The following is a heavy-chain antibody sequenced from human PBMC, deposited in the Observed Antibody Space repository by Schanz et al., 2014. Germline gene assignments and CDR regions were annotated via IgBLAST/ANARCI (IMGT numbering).Heavy chain of an antibody. V-gene: IGHV3-23*01. Sequence: EVQLLESGGGLVRPGGSLRLSCAASGFTFSSYTMNWVRQAPGQGLEWISSMYINSGSTQYADTVKGRFTISRDNTRNTLYLQMNSLRAEDTAVYYCARELPSYFDVGNGSQNAFDYWGQGTLVTVSS. J-gene: IGHJ4*02. CDR3: ARELPSYFDVGNGSQNAFDY. CDR1: GFTFSSYT. D-gene: IGHD3-3*01. CDR2: MYINSGST.